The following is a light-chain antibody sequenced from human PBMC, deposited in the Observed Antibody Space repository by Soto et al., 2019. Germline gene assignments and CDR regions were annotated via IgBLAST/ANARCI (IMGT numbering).Light chain of an antibody. V-gene: IGKV3-15*01. CDR1: QIVSSS. Sequence: EIVMTQSPVTLSVSPGERATLSCRASQIVSSSLAWYQQRPGQAPRLLIHDASTRATGTPARFSGSGSGTEFTLTISSLQSEDFAVYYCQQYNNWPLTFGQGTKVDIK. J-gene: IGKJ1*01. CDR2: DAS. CDR3: QQYNNWPLT.